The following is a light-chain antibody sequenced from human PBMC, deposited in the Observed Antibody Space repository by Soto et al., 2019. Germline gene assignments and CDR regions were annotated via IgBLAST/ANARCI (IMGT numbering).Light chain of an antibody. V-gene: IGLV2-14*01. CDR2: DVS. CDR1: SIDVGTY. Sequence: QSVLTQPASVSGSPGQSITISCTGTSIDVGTYVSWYQQHPGKAPKLMIYDVSNRPSGVSNRFSGSKSGNTASLTISGLQAEDEADYYCSSYTISSVVFGGGTKVTVL. CDR3: SSYTISSVV. J-gene: IGLJ2*01.